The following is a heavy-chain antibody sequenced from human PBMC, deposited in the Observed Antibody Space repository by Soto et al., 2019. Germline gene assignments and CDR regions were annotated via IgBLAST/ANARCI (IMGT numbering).Heavy chain of an antibody. CDR3: AKGPAGQTRIIVATIFSFTTYGMDV. CDR1: GFTFSSYG. Sequence: GGSLRLSCAASGFTFSSYGMHWVRQAPGKGLEWVAVISYDGSNKYYADSVKGRFTISRDNSKNTLYLQMNSLRAEDTAVYYCAKGPAGQTRIIVATIFSFTTYGMDVWGQGTTVTVSS. D-gene: IGHD5-12*01. J-gene: IGHJ6*02. CDR2: ISYDGSNK. V-gene: IGHV3-30*18.